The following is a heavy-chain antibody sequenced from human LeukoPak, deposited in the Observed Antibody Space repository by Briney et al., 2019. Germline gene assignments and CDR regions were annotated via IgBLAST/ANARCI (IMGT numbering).Heavy chain of an antibody. J-gene: IGHJ4*02. CDR2: IYYSGST. Sequence: SETLSLTCAVSGGSISSSNWWSWVRQSPGQGLEWIGEIYYSGSTKYNPSLKSRVTISVDKSKSQFSLKLSSVTAADTAVYYCARDRGYCDGGSCYLFDSWGQGTLVTVSS. D-gene: IGHD2-15*01. CDR3: ARDRGYCDGGSCYLFDS. CDR1: GGSISSSNW. V-gene: IGHV4-4*02.